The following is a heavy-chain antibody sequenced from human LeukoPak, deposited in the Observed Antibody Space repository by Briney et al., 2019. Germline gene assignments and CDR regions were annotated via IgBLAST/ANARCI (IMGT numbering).Heavy chain of an antibody. CDR3: AKDKTAYDILTGKTGDAFDI. CDR2: IYSGGST. D-gene: IGHD3-9*01. Sequence: GGSLRLSCAASGFTFSSYEMNWVRQAPGKWLEWVSVIYSGGSTYYADSVNGRLTISRDNSKTTLYLQMNSLRAEDTAVYFCAKDKTAYDILTGKTGDAFDIWGQGTMVTVSS. J-gene: IGHJ3*02. CDR1: GFTFSSYE. V-gene: IGHV3-66*01.